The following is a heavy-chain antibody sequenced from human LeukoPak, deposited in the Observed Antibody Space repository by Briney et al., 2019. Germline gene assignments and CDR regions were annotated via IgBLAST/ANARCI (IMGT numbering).Heavy chain of an antibody. CDR3: AKEGGDYALYLDY. V-gene: IGHV3-53*01. CDR1: GFTVSSNY. Sequence: SGGSLRLSCAASGFTVSSNYMSWVRQAPGKGLEWVSVIYSGGSTYYADSVKGRFTISRDNSKNTLYLQMNSLRAEDTAVYYCAKEGGDYALYLDYWGQGTLVTVSS. J-gene: IGHJ4*02. D-gene: IGHD4-17*01. CDR2: IYSGGST.